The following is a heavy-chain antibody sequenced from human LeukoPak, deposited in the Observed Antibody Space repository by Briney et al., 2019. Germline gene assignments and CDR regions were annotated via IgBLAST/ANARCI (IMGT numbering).Heavy chain of an antibody. D-gene: IGHD3-3*01. CDR1: GFTLGRYW. CDR3: ARDHHDFWSGYPNY. Sequence: GGSLRLSCAASGFTLGRYWMHWFRQAPGTGLGWVARSNSDGKITDYADSERGRFTTSRDNTKNTVYLQMSSLRAEDTGVCYCARDHHDFWSGYPNYWGQGTLVIVSS. J-gene: IGHJ4*02. CDR2: SNSDGKIT. V-gene: IGHV3-74*01.